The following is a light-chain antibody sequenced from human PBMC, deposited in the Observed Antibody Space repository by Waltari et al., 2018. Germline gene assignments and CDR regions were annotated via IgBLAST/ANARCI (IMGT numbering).Light chain of an antibody. CDR1: ALPKQY. V-gene: IGLV3-25*03. CDR3: QSAAGSVTV. CDR2: KHS. J-gene: IGLJ3*02. Sequence: SYELTQPPSVSVSPGQPASITCSGDALPKQYAYWYQQKPGQAPVLVMFKHSARPSGIPERFSGSSSGTTATLTISGVQAEDEADYFCQSAAGSVTVFGGGTKLTVL.